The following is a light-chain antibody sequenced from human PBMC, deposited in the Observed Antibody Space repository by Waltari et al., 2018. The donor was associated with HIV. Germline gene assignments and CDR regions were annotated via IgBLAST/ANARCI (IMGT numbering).Light chain of an antibody. CDR2: AVS. J-gene: IGLJ2*01. CDR1: NSDLGDYNY. CDR3: SSYTSTITVV. Sequence: QSALTQPASVSGSPGQSVTISCTGTNSDLGDYNYVSWYQQHPGKAPKLIIFAVSNRSSGVSNRFSGSKSGNTASLTISGLQAEDEADYYCSSYTSTITVVFGGGTKVTVL. V-gene: IGLV2-14*01.